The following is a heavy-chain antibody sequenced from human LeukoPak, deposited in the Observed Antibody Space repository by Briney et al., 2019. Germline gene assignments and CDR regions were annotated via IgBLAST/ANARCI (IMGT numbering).Heavy chain of an antibody. CDR2: IFYSGST. CDR1: SGSISTSNCY. CDR3: AREQRWLQSLDY. D-gene: IGHD5-24*01. V-gene: IGHV4-39*07. J-gene: IGHJ4*02. Sequence: PSETLSLTCTVSSGSISTSNCYWGWVRQPPGKALEWIGNIFYSGSTYYSPSLKSRVTISLDTSRNQFSLKLSSVTAIDTDVYYWAREQRWLQSLDYWGQGTLVTVSS.